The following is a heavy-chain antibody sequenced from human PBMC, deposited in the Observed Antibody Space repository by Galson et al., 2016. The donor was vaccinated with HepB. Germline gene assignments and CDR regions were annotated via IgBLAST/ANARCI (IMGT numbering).Heavy chain of an antibody. Sequence: SETLSLTCTVSGDSIERSGHYWGWLRQPPGQGLEWIGDFYYTESTNYNPSLKSRVTISVDTSKNQFSLELNSVTAADTAVYYCARRDGYKLPHFDYWGQGTLVTVSS. D-gene: IGHD5-24*01. CDR2: FYYTEST. CDR1: GDSIERSGHY. V-gene: IGHV4-39*01. J-gene: IGHJ4*02. CDR3: ARRDGYKLPHFDY.